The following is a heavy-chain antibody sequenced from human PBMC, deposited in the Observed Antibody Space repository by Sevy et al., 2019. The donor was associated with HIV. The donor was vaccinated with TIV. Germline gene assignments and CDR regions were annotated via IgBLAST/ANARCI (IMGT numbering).Heavy chain of an antibody. J-gene: IGHJ4*02. D-gene: IGHD3-22*01. CDR1: GFALRSYT. CDR2: ISATGGST. Sequence: GGSLRLSCGVSGFALRSYTMNWVRQAPGKGLEWVASISATGGSTYYADSVKGRFTISRDVSKSTLYLQMNSLTAEDTAVYYCARDLEVPYYYDSSGYFLGLGTPTPFDYWGQGTLVNVSS. V-gene: IGHV3-23*01. CDR3: ARDLEVPYYYDSSGYFLGLGTPTPFDY.